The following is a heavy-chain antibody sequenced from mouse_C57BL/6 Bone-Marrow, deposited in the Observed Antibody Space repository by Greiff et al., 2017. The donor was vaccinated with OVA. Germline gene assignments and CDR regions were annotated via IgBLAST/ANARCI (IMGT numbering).Heavy chain of an antibody. V-gene: IGHV1-81*01. CDR2: IYPRSGNT. CDR3: ARKQGQGFAY. D-gene: IGHD3-3*01. Sequence: VKLMESGAELARPGASVKLSCKASGYTFTSYGISWVKQRTGQGLEWIGEIYPRSGNTYYTEKFKGKATLTADKSSSTAYMELRSLTSEDSAVYFCARKQGQGFAYWGQGTLVTVSA. CDR1: GYTFTSYG. J-gene: IGHJ3*01.